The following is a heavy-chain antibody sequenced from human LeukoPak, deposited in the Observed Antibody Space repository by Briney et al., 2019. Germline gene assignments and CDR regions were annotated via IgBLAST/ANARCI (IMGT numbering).Heavy chain of an antibody. D-gene: IGHD6-19*01. Sequence: SETLSLTCTVSGGSISSYYWSWIRQPPGKGLEWIGYIYYSGSTNYSPSLKSRVTISVDTSKNQFSLKLSSVTAADTAVYYCARDRGSSGWYEPDFDYWGQGTLVTVSS. CDR3: ARDRGSSGWYEPDFDY. CDR2: IYYSGST. CDR1: GGSISSYY. J-gene: IGHJ4*02. V-gene: IGHV4-59*01.